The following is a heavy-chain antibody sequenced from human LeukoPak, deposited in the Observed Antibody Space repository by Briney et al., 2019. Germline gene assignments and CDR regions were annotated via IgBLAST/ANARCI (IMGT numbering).Heavy chain of an antibody. CDR1: GGSFSGYY. J-gene: IGHJ4*02. CDR3: ARGGGTMIDEHFDY. V-gene: IGHV4-34*01. D-gene: IGHD3-22*01. CDR2: INHSGST. Sequence: SETLSLTCAVYGGSFSGYYWSWIRQPPGKGLEWIGEINHSGSTNYNPSLKSRVTISVGTSKNQFSLKLSSVTAADTAVYYCARGGGTMIDEHFDYWGQGTLVTVSS.